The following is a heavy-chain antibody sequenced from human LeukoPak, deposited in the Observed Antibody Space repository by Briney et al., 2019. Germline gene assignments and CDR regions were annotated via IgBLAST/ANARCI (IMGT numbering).Heavy chain of an antibody. CDR3: ARSYCSGGSCYIDY. Sequence: GESLKISCKTSGYRFSGYWIGWVRQMRGRGLEWMGIIFSGDSDTRYSPSFQGQVTISADKSTSTAYLQWGSLKASDTAMYYCARSYCSGGSCYIDYWGQGTLVTVSS. CDR2: IFSGDSDT. J-gene: IGHJ4*02. V-gene: IGHV5-51*01. D-gene: IGHD2-15*01. CDR1: GYRFSGYW.